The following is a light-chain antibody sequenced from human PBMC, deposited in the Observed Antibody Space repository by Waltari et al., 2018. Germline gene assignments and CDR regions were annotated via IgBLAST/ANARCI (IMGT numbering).Light chain of an antibody. V-gene: IGKV2-30*01. CDR3: MQATHWPWT. Sequence: DAVMTQSPLSLSVTLGQPASISCRSSQSLGSSDGHAYFGWFHQRPGQSPRRLFYKVSDRDSGVPDRFSGSGSGTDFTLKISRVEAEDVGLYYCMQATHWPWTFGQGTKVEVK. CDR2: KVS. CDR1: QSLGSSDGHAY. J-gene: IGKJ1*01.